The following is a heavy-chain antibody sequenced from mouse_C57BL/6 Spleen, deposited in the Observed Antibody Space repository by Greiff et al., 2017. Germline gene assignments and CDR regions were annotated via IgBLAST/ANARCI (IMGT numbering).Heavy chain of an antibody. J-gene: IGHJ2*01. CDR2: IYPGDGDT. CDR1: GYAFSSYW. CDR3: ASCAYYSNYYYFDY. V-gene: IGHV1-80*01. Sequence: QVQLQQSGAELVKPGASVKISCKASGYAFSSYWMNWVKQRPGKGLEWIGQIYPGDGDTNYNGKFKGKATLTADKSSSTAYMQLSSLTSEDSAVYFWASCAYYSNYYYFDYWGQGTTLTVSS. D-gene: IGHD2-5*01.